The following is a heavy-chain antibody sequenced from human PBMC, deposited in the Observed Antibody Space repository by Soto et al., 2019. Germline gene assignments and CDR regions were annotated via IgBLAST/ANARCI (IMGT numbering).Heavy chain of an antibody. J-gene: IGHJ4*02. Sequence: QVQLQQWGAGLLKPSETLSLTCAVYGGSFSGYYWSWIRQPPGKGLEWIGEINHSGSTNYNPSLKSRVTISVDTSKNQFSLKLSSVTAADTAVYYCARFTGSFRVVTYDYWGQGTLVTVSS. CDR2: INHSGST. V-gene: IGHV4-34*01. D-gene: IGHD3-3*01. CDR3: ARFTGSFRVVTYDY. CDR1: GGSFSGYY.